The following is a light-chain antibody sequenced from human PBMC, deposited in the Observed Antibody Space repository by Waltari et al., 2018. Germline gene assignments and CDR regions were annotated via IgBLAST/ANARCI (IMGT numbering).Light chain of an antibody. J-gene: IGKJ3*01. CDR1: QSVSNY. V-gene: IGKV3-11*01. CDR3: QQRSNWPPGVT. Sequence: EIVLTQSPATLSLSPGEGATLSCRASQSVSNYLAWYQQKPGQPPRLLIYDASNRASGIPARFSGSGSGTDFTLTISSLEPEDFAVYYCQQRSNWPPGVTFGPGTKVDIQ. CDR2: DAS.